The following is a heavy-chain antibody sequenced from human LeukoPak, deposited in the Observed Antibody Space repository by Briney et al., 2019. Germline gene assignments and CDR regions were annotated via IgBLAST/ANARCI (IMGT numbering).Heavy chain of an antibody. CDR1: GYTFTSYY. CDR3: ARGGLAAAGTLIAFFDY. Sequence: ASVKVSCKASGYTFTSYYMHWVRQAPGQGLEWMGIINPSGGSTSYTQKFQGRVTMTRDTSTSTVYMELSSLRSEDTAVYYCARGGLAAAGTLIAFFDYWGQGTLVTVSS. J-gene: IGHJ4*02. D-gene: IGHD6-13*01. CDR2: INPSGGST. V-gene: IGHV1-46*01.